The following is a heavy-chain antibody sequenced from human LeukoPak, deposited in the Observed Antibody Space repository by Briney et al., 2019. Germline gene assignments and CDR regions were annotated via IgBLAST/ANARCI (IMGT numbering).Heavy chain of an antibody. J-gene: IGHJ4*02. CDR3: TRNGDSSSVVD. CDR1: GGSISSGNW. Sequence: SGTLSLTCAVSGGSISSGNWWSWIRQPPGKGLEWLGETLHSGDTVYNPPLKRRITISVDNSKNQFSLKLTSVTAADTAVYFCTRNGDSSSVVDWGQGTLVTVSS. V-gene: IGHV4-4*02. CDR2: TLHSGDT. D-gene: IGHD2-15*01.